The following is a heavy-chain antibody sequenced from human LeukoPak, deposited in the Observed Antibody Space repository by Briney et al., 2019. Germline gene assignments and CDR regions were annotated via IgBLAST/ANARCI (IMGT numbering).Heavy chain of an antibody. CDR3: ARDPKYYDFWSGTFDY. V-gene: IGHV3-48*01. CDR2: ISSSSSTI. J-gene: IGHJ4*02. Sequence: GGSLRLSCAASGFTFSSYSMNWVRHAPGRGLEWGSYISSSSSTIYYEDSVKGRFTISRDNAKNSLYLQMNSLRAEDTAVYYCARDPKYYDFWSGTFDYWGQGTLVTVSS. CDR1: GFTFSSYS. D-gene: IGHD3-3*01.